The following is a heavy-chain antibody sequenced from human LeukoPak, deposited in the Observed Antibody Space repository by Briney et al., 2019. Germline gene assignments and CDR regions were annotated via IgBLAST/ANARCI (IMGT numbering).Heavy chain of an antibody. CDR1: GGSVSSGSYY. CDR2: IYYSGST. D-gene: IGHD5-12*01. V-gene: IGHV4-61*01. Sequence: PSETLSLTCTVSGGSVSSGSYYWSWIRQPPGKGLEWIGYIYYSGSTNYNPSLKSRVTISVDTSKNQFSLKLSSVTAADTAVYYCARGNGGYGSFGFADAFDIWGQGTMVTVSS. J-gene: IGHJ3*02. CDR3: ARGNGGYGSFGFADAFDI.